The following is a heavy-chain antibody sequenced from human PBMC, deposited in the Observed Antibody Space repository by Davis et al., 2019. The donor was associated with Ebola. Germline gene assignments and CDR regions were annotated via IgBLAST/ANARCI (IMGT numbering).Heavy chain of an antibody. CDR2: ITGSGRTT. V-gene: IGHV3-23*01. CDR1: GFSFSSYA. CDR3: AREGGIAGATEYFQH. Sequence: GGSLRLSCEASGFSFSSYAMSWVRQAPGKGLEWVSSITGSGRTTYYADSVKGRFTISRDNSKNTLYLQMNSLRREDTAMYYCAREGGIAGATEYFQHWGQGTLVTVSS. D-gene: IGHD1-26*01. J-gene: IGHJ1*01.